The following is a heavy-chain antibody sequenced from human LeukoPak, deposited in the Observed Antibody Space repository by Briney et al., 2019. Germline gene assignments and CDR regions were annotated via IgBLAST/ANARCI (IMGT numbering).Heavy chain of an antibody. CDR3: ARDYYGSGSYDY. CDR2: IYYSGTT. J-gene: IGHJ4*02. V-gene: IGHV4-59*12. D-gene: IGHD3-10*01. Sequence: SETLSLTCSVSGASISSNYWTWIRQPPGKGLEWIGNIYYSGTTNYNPSLKSRVTISVDKSKNQFSLKLSSVTAADTAVYYCARDYYGSGSYDYWGQGTLVTVSS. CDR1: GASISSNY.